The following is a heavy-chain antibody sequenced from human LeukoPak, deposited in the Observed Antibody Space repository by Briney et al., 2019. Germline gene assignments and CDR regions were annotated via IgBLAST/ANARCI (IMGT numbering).Heavy chain of an antibody. CDR3: ASESVGYYGSGSSASDY. CDR1: GFTVSSNY. V-gene: IGHV3-53*01. D-gene: IGHD3-10*01. CDR2: IYSGGST. Sequence: GGSLRLSCAASGFTVSSNYMSWVRQAPGKGLEWVSVIYSGGSTYYADSVKGRFTISRDNSKNTLYLQMNSLRAEDTAVYYCASESVGYYGSGSSASDYWGQGTLVTVSS. J-gene: IGHJ4*02.